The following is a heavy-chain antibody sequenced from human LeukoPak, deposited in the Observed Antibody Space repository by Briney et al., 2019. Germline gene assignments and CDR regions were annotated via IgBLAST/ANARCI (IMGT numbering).Heavy chain of an antibody. CDR3: ARGGSHYYDSSGYYSYYFDY. CDR2: IYYSGST. V-gene: IGHV4-30-4*08. CDR1: GGSISSGDYY. Sequence: SETLSLTCTVSGGSISSGDYYWSWIRQPPGKGLEWIGYIYYSGSTYYNPSLKSRVTISVDTSKNQFSLKLSSVTAADTAVCYCARGGSHYYDSSGYYSYYFDYWGQGTLVTVSS. J-gene: IGHJ4*02. D-gene: IGHD3-22*01.